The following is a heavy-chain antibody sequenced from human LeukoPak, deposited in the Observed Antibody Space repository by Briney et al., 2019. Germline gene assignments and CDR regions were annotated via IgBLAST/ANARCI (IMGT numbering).Heavy chain of an antibody. V-gene: IGHV3-21*01. Sequence: GGSLRLYCAASGFTFSSYSMTWVRQAPGKGMECVSSISSSSSYIYYADSVKGRFTISRDNAKNSLYLQMNSLRAEDTAVYYCARDYHLYSGSYFTHTGDYWGQGTLVTVSS. J-gene: IGHJ4*02. CDR2: ISSSSSYI. CDR1: GFTFSSYS. D-gene: IGHD1-26*01. CDR3: ARDYHLYSGSYFTHTGDY.